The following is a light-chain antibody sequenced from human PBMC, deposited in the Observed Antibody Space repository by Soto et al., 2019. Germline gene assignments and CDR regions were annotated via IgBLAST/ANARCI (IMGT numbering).Light chain of an antibody. V-gene: IGKV3-20*01. CDR2: GAS. J-gene: IGKJ4*01. CDR3: RQYGSSPLT. CDR1: QSVSSSY. Sequence: EIVLTQSPGTLSLSPGERATLSCRASQSVSSSYLAWYQHKPGQAPRVLTYGASSRATGIPDRFSGRGSGTDFTLTSSRLEPEDFAVYFCRQYGSSPLTFGGGTKVEIK.